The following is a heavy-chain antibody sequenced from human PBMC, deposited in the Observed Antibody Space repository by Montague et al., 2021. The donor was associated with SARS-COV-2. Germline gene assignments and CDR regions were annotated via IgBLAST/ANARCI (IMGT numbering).Heavy chain of an antibody. D-gene: IGHD2/OR15-2a*01. Sequence: SETLSLTCTVSSGSLSNYYWSWIRQSPDKGLEWIGYMYVTGNMISNPSLRSRVPISADTSKTQFSLRLTSVTAADSARYYCARNMACWGQGVLV. CDR1: SGSLSNYY. CDR3: ARNMAC. V-gene: IGHV4-4*09. CDR2: MYVTGNM. J-gene: IGHJ4*01.